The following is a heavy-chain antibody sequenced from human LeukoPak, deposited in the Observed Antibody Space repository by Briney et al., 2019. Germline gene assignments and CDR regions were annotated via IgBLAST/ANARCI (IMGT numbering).Heavy chain of an antibody. Sequence: SETLSLTCAVYGGSFSGYYWSWIRQPPGKGLEWIGEINHSGSTNYNPSLKSRVTISVDTSKKQFSLKLSSVTAADTAVYYCARVWDYYDSNAYPAFDYWCQGTLVTV. D-gene: IGHD3-22*01. CDR3: ARVWDYYDSNAYPAFDY. CDR2: INHSGST. CDR1: GGSFSGYY. V-gene: IGHV4-34*01. J-gene: IGHJ4*02.